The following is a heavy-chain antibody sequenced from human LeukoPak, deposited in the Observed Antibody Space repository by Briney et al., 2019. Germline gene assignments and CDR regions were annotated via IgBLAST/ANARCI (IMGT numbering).Heavy chain of an antibody. CDR1: GGSISSGDYY. CDR2: INHSGST. J-gene: IGHJ4*02. Sequence: SETLSLTCTVSGGSISSGDYYWSWIRQPPGKGLEWIGEINHSGSTNYNPSLKSRVTISVDTSKNQFSLKLSSVTAADTAVYYCARHSSSGWYDYWGQGTLVTVSS. CDR3: ARHSSSGWYDY. V-gene: IGHV4-39*01. D-gene: IGHD6-19*01.